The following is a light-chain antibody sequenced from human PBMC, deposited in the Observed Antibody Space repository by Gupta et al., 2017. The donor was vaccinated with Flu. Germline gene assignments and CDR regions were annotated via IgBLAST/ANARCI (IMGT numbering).Light chain of an antibody. CDR2: SAS. V-gene: IGKV3-20*01. J-gene: IGKJ1*01. CDR3: QQYASSLWT. Sequence: ENVLTQSPVTLSLSPGERATLSCRASQSVTGTSLAWFQQKPGQAPRLLIHSASSRATGIPDRFSGSGSGTDFTLTISRLEPGDFAVYYCQQYASSLWTFGQGTKVEIK. CDR1: QSVTGTS.